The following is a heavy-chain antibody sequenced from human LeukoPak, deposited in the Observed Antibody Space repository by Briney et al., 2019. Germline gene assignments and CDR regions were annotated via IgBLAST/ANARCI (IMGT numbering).Heavy chain of an antibody. D-gene: IGHD6-19*01. J-gene: IGHJ4*02. CDR3: PRQSYASGWNPFDY. CDR1: GFTFSNYA. CDR2: ISGGGITT. V-gene: IGHV3-23*01. Sequence: RTGGSLRLSCAPSGFTFSNYAMSWVRQAPGKGLEWVSTISGGGITTYYADSAKGRFTISRDNSKNTMFLQMNSLRADDTAVYYCPRQSYASGWNPFDYWGQGILVTVSS.